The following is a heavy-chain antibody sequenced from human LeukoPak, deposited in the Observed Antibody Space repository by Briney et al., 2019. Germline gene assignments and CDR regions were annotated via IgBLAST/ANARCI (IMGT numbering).Heavy chain of an antibody. D-gene: IGHD3-22*01. CDR2: ISGSGGST. V-gene: IGHV3-23*01. J-gene: IGHJ3*02. Sequence: RGTLRLSCAASGFTFSSYGMSWVRQAPGKGLEWVSAISGSGGSTNYADSVKGRLTISRDNSKNTLYLQMNSLRAEDTAVYYCAKDYYDSSGYPYDAFDIWGQGTMVTVSS. CDR1: GFTFSSYG. CDR3: AKDYYDSSGYPYDAFDI.